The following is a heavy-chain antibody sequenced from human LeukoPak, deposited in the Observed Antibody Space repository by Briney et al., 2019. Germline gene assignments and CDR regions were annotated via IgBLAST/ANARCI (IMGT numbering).Heavy chain of an antibody. V-gene: IGHV3-11*01. CDR2: ITFSGRTI. D-gene: IGHD6-13*01. J-gene: IGHJ5*02. CDR3: ARLGSSWPNWFDP. Sequence: GGSLRLSCAASGFSFSDYHMIWIRQPPGKGLEWVSYITFSGRTIHYADSVKGRFTISRDNARSSLNLQMNSLRAEDTAVYYCARLGSSWPNWFDPWGQGTLVTVSS. CDR1: GFSFSDYH.